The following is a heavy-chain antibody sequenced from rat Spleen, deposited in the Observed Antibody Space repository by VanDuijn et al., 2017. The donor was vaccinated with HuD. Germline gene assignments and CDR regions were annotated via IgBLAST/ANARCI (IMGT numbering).Heavy chain of an antibody. Sequence: EVRLVESGGGLVQPGRSLKFSCAASGITFSDYAMAWVRQSPKRGLEWVATIIYDGSSAYYRDSVKGRFTISRDNAESTLYLQMNSLRSEATATYYCVRLFNNYGYWYFDFWGPGTMVTVSS. J-gene: IGHJ1*01. D-gene: IGHD1-5*01. V-gene: IGHV5-17*01. CDR1: GITFSDYA. CDR3: VRLFNNYGYWYFDF. CDR2: IIYDGSSA.